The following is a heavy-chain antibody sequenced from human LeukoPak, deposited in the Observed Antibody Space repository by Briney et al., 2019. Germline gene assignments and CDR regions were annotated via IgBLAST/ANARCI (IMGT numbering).Heavy chain of an antibody. Sequence: SETLSLTCTVSGGSISGWYWSWIRQPPGKGLEWIGYIYGSGYTNYNPSLKSRVTMSIDTSKNHFSLKLTSVTAADTAVYYCARDDYGDYPGAIFDYWGQGTLVTVSS. J-gene: IGHJ4*02. CDR3: ARDDYGDYPGAIFDY. D-gene: IGHD4-17*01. CDR2: IYGSGYT. V-gene: IGHV4-59*12. CDR1: GGSISGWY.